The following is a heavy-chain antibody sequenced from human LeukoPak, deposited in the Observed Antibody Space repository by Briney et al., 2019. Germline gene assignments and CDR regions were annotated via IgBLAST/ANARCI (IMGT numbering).Heavy chain of an antibody. J-gene: IGHJ4*02. CDR3: TRDQTPYY. CDR2: IRSKVYGGTP. V-gene: IGHV3-49*02. Sequence: WIRQPPGKGLEWVGFIRSKVYGGTPEYAASVKGRFTISRDDSKGIAYLQMNSLKTEDTAVYYCTRDQTPYYWGQGTLVTVSS.